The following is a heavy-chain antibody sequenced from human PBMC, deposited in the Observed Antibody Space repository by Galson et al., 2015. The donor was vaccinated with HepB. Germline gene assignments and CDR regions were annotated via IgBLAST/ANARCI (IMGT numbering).Heavy chain of an antibody. CDR2: IIPILGIA. Sequence: SVKVSCKASGGTFSSYTISWVRQAPGQGLEWMGRIIPILGIANYAQKFQGRVTITADKSTSTAYMELSSLRSEDTAVYYCAYSPGFIAAAGTDPFDYWGQGTLVTVSS. J-gene: IGHJ4*02. CDR1: GGTFSSYT. D-gene: IGHD6-13*01. V-gene: IGHV1-69*02. CDR3: AYSPGFIAAAGTDPFDY.